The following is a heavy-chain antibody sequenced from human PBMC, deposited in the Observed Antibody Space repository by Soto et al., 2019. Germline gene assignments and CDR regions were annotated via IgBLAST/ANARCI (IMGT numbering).Heavy chain of an antibody. CDR3: AREDKLRYYDFWSGYYSGGMDV. D-gene: IGHD3-3*01. CDR2: IYYSGST. V-gene: IGHV4-30-4*01. Sequence: SETLSLTCTVSGGSISSGDYYWSWIRQPPGKGLEWIGYIYYSGSTYYNPSLKSRVTISVDTSKNQFSLKLSSVTAADTAVYYCAREDKLRYYDFWSGYYSGGMDVWGQGTKVTVSS. CDR1: GGSISSGDYY. J-gene: IGHJ6*02.